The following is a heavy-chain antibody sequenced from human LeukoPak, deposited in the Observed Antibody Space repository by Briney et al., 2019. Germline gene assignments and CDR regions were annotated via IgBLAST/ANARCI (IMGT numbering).Heavy chain of an antibody. D-gene: IGHD6-25*01. CDR2: ISWNRDSI. J-gene: IGHJ6*02. CDR1: GFTFDEYA. CDR3: ARDLKQRTDYYYYGMNV. V-gene: IGHV3-9*01. Sequence: GGSLRLSCAASGFTFDEYAMHWVRQAPGKGLEWVSGISWNRDSIGYTDSVKGRFTISRDNAKNSLYLQMNSLRAEDTALYHCARDLKQRTDYYYYGMNVWGQGTTVTVSS.